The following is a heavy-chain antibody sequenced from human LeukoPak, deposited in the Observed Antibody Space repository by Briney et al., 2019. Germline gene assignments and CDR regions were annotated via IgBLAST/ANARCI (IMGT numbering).Heavy chain of an antibody. V-gene: IGHV4-34*01. J-gene: IGHJ4*02. CDR3: ARGRWDFWSGYWLDY. Sequence: PSETLSLTCAVYGGSFSGYYWSWIRQPPGKGLEWIGEINHSGSTNYNPSLKSRVTISVDTSKNQFSLKLSSVTAADTAVYYCARGRWDFWSGYWLDYWGQGTLVTVSS. CDR2: INHSGST. CDR1: GGSFSGYY. D-gene: IGHD3-3*01.